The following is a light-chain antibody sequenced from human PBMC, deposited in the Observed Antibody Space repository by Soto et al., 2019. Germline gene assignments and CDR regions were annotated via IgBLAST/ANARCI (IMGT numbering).Light chain of an antibody. CDR1: SSNIGSNY. CDR2: RNN. V-gene: IGLV1-47*01. CDR3: AAWDDSLSGLNWV. Sequence: QSVLTQPPSASGTPGQRVTISCSGSSSNIGSNYVYWYQQHPGTAPKLLIYRNNQRPSGVPDRFSGSKSGTSASLAISGLRSEDEADYYCAAWDDSLSGLNWVFGGGTQLTVL. J-gene: IGLJ3*02.